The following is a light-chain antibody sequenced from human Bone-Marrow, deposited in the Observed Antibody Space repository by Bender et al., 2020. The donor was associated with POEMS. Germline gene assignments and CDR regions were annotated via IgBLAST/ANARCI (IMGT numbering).Light chain of an antibody. CDR1: DLGDKY. Sequence: SYEVTQPPSVSVSPGQTASITCSGDDLGDKYVAWYQQKPGQSPVLVIYQDTKRPSGIPERFSGSNSANTASLTVSGLQAEDEADYYCGSYVNNNNWIFGGGTKLTVL. V-gene: IGLV3-1*01. CDR3: GSYVNNNNWI. J-gene: IGLJ2*01. CDR2: QDT.